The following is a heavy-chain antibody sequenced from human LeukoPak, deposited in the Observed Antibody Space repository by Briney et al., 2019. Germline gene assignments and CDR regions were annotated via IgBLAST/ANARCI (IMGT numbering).Heavy chain of an antibody. CDR2: IYYGENT. D-gene: IGHD3-22*01. V-gene: IGHV4-39*01. J-gene: IGHJ4*02. Sequence: SETLSLTCTVSGDSISSGPYYWGWIRQPPGKGLEWIGNIYYGENTYYNPSLTSQVTISIDTSKNQFYLKLSSLTAADTAVYYCARRDDSSGYHKIFDYWGQGTLVTVSS. CDR1: GDSISSGPYY. CDR3: ARRDDSSGYHKIFDY.